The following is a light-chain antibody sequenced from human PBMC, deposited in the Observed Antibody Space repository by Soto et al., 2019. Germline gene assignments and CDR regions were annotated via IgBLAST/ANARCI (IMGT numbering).Light chain of an antibody. CDR3: QQYGSSPLT. V-gene: IGKV3-20*01. CDR1: QSFRSSY. Sequence: EIVLTQSPATLSLSPGERATLSCRASQSFRSSYLAWYQQKPGQAPRLLIYGASSRATGIPDRFSGSGSGTDLTLTISRLEPEDFAVYYCQQYGSSPLTFGGGTKVEIK. CDR2: GAS. J-gene: IGKJ4*01.